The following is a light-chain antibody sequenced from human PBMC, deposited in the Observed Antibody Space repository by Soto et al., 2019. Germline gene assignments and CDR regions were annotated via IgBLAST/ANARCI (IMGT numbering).Light chain of an antibody. V-gene: IGKV3-20*01. CDR2: GAS. Sequence: ENVVTQSPGTLSLSPGERVTLSCRASQSVSSNYLAWYQQKPGQAPRLLIYGASVRATGIPDRFSGSGSGTDFTLTISRLEPEDFAVYYCQQYGSSPYTFGQGTKLEIK. CDR1: QSVSSNY. J-gene: IGKJ2*01. CDR3: QQYGSSPYT.